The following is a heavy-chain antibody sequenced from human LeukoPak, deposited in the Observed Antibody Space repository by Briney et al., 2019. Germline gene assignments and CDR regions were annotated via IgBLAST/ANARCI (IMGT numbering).Heavy chain of an antibody. V-gene: IGHV3-15*01. CDR1: GLTFSNAW. Sequence: GGSLRLSCAASGLTFSNAWMSWVRQAPGKGLEWVGRIKRESDGGTTDYAAPVKGRFTISRDDSKNTLYLQMNSLKSEDTAVYYCTTELDVRPNHYWGQGTLVTVSS. D-gene: IGHD1-14*01. CDR2: IKRESDGGTT. J-gene: IGHJ4*02. CDR3: TTELDVRPNHY.